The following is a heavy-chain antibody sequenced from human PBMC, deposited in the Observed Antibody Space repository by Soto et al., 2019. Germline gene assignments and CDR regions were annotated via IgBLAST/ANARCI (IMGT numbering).Heavy chain of an antibody. Sequence: SETLSLTCAVSGGSISSGGYSWSWIRQPPGKGLEWIGYIYYSGSTNYNPSLKSRVTISVDTSKNQFSLKLSSVTAADTAVYYCARLEGDVVVIATGIPRIPGAFDIWAQGTMVTVSS. J-gene: IGHJ3*02. CDR3: ARLEGDVVVIATGIPRIPGAFDI. V-gene: IGHV4-61*08. CDR2: IYYSGST. CDR1: GGSISSGGYS. D-gene: IGHD2-21*01.